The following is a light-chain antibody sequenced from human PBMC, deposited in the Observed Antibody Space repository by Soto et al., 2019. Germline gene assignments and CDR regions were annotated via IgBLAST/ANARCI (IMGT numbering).Light chain of an antibody. J-gene: IGKJ3*01. CDR2: GAS. CDR1: QSITTS. V-gene: IGKV1-39*01. CDR3: QQRYSTPFT. Sequence: DIQMTQAPSSLSASVGDRVTITCRASQSITTSLSWYQQKPGKAPKVLIYGASNLQGGVPSRFSGSGSGTDFTLTISSLQPEDFAAYYCQQRYSTPFTFGPGTRVDVK.